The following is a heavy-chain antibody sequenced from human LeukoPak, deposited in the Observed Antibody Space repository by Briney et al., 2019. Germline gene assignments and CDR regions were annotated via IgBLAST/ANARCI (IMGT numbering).Heavy chain of an antibody. CDR3: ASGYDSSAYQPFIDY. Sequence: SETLSLTCTVYGGSISSSSYYWGSIRQPPGKGLEWIVSIYYSGSTYYNPSLKSRVTISVETSKNQFSLKLRSVTAADTAVYYCASGYDSSAYQPFIDYWGQGTLVTVSS. D-gene: IGHD3-22*01. CDR2: IYYSGST. J-gene: IGHJ4*02. V-gene: IGHV4-39*01. CDR1: GGSISSSSYY.